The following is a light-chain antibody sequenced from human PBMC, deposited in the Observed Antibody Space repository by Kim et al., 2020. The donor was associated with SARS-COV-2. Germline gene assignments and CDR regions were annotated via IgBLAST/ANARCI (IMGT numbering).Light chain of an antibody. V-gene: IGKV1-9*01. Sequence: ASVGDRVTITCRASQDVGGKFAWYQQKPGKAPKLLMYGVFTLASGVPSRFSGGGFGTDFTLTIRSLQPEDFATYYCQQLNTYPLTFGGGTKVDIK. CDR3: QQLNTYPLT. J-gene: IGKJ4*01. CDR2: GVF. CDR1: QDVGGK.